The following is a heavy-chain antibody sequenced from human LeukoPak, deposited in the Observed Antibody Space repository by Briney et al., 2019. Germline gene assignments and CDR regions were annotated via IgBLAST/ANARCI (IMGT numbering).Heavy chain of an antibody. CDR2: IYYSGST. CDR3: ARSREGFDYTKGGFDY. J-gene: IGHJ4*02. D-gene: IGHD4-11*01. Sequence: PSEALSLACTVSGGSISSSSYYWGWIRQPPGKGLEWIGSIYYSGSTYYNPSLKSRVTISVDTSKNQFSPKLSSVTAADTAVYYCARSREGFDYTKGGFDYWGQGTLVTVSS. V-gene: IGHV4-39*01. CDR1: GGSISSSSYY.